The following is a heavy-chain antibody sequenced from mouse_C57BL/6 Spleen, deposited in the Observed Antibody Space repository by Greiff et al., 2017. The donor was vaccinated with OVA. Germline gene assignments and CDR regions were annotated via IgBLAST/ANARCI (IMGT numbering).Heavy chain of an antibody. V-gene: IGHV1-64*01. CDR3: ARQRQLLFDY. Sequence: QVQLQQPGAELVKPGASVKLSCKASGYTFTSYWMHWVKQRPGQGLEWIGMIHPNSGSTNYNEKFKSKATLTVDKSSSTAYMLLSSLTSEDSAVYYCARQRQLLFDYWGQGTTLTVSS. D-gene: IGHD3-2*01. J-gene: IGHJ2*01. CDR2: IHPNSGST. CDR1: GYTFTSYW.